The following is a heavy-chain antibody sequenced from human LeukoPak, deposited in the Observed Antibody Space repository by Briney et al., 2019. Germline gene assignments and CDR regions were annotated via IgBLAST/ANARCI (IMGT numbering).Heavy chain of an antibody. CDR1: GFTFDDYG. V-gene: IGHV3-20*04. J-gene: IGHJ4*02. D-gene: IGHD3-10*01. CDR3: ARGPLSPHYCGSGSYLNPFDY. CDR2: INWNGGST. Sequence: PGGSLRLSCAASGFTFDDYGMSWVRQAPGKGLELVSGINWNGGSTGYADSVKGRFTISRDNAKNSLYLQMNSLRAEDTALYYRARGPLSPHYCGSGSYLNPFDYWGQGTLVTVSS.